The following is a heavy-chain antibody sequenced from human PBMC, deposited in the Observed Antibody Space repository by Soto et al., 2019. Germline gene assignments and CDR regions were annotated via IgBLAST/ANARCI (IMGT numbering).Heavy chain of an antibody. CDR1: GFTFSSYA. CDR3: AKSLASVPARRYYFDY. CDR2: ISGSGGST. V-gene: IGHV3-23*01. J-gene: IGHJ4*02. Sequence: PGRSLRLSCAASGFTFSSYAMSWVRQAPGKGLEWVSAISGSGGSTYYADSVKGRFTISRDNSKNTLYLQMNSLRAEDTAVYYCAKSLASVPARRYYFDYWGQETLVTVSS. D-gene: IGHD2-2*01.